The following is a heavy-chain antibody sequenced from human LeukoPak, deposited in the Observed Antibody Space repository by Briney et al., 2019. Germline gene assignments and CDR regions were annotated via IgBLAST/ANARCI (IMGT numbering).Heavy chain of an antibody. CDR1: GFTFSTYA. J-gene: IGHJ4*02. CDR2: ISNSGDST. D-gene: IGHD2-21*01. CDR3: VKDRCDRATCPEV. Sequence: GGSLRLSCAASGFTFSTYAMSWVRQAPREGLQWVSGISNSGDSTYYLDSVKGRFTISRDNSKNTLHLQMSSLRAEDTALYYCVKDRCDRATCPEVWGQGTLVTVSS. V-gene: IGHV3-23*01.